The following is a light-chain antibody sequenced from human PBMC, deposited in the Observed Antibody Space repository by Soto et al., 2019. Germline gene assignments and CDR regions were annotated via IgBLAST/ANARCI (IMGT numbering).Light chain of an antibody. CDR3: SSYRSSTTFV. CDR1: SSDVGAYNY. CDR2: EVR. J-gene: IGLJ1*01. V-gene: IGLV2-14*01. Sequence: QLVLTQPASVSGSPGQSITISCTGTSSDVGAYNYVSWYQQYPGKAPKVIIFEVRKRPSGVSNRFSGSKSGDTASLTISGLQAEDEADYYCSSYRSSTTFVFGTGTKLTVL.